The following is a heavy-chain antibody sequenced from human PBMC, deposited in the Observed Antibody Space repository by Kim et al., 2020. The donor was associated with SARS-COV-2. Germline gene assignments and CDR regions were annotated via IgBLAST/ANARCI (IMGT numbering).Heavy chain of an antibody. Sequence: GGSLRLSCSVSGFTFSNYVMNWVRQAPGKVLEWVSSIRASGTYLYYADSMKGRFTISRDNAKSSLYLQMNRLRAEDTAVYYCARDPLYGSGTSFYYYCMDVWGRGTTVTVPS. V-gene: IGHV3-21*01. J-gene: IGHJ6*02. CDR1: GFTFSNYV. CDR2: IRASGTYL. CDR3: ARDPLYGSGTSFYYYCMDV. D-gene: IGHD3-10*01.